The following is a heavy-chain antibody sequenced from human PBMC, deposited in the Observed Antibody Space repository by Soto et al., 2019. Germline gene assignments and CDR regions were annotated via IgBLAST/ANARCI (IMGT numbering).Heavy chain of an antibody. D-gene: IGHD1-26*01. CDR1: GFTFSSFA. V-gene: IGHV3-30-3*01. Sequence: PGGSLRLSCAASGFTFSSFAMNWVRQAPGKGLEWVAVISNDGINKYYADSVKGRFTISRDNSKNTVYLQMNSLRTEDTAVYYCARTEGVVGVRSRWFDPWGQGTLVTVSS. CDR2: ISNDGINK. CDR3: ARTEGVVGVRSRWFDP. J-gene: IGHJ5*02.